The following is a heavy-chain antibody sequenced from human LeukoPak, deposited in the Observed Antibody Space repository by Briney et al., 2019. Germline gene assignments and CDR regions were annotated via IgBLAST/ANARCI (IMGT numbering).Heavy chain of an antibody. Sequence: GESLKISCKGSGYSFTSYWIGWVRPMPGKGLEWMGIIYPGDSDTRYSPSFQGQVTISADKSISTAYLQWSSLKASDTAMYYCASAYSGSLDSFDIWGQGTMVTVSS. D-gene: IGHD1-26*01. CDR2: IYPGDSDT. J-gene: IGHJ3*02. V-gene: IGHV5-51*01. CDR3: ASAYSGSLDSFDI. CDR1: GYSFTSYW.